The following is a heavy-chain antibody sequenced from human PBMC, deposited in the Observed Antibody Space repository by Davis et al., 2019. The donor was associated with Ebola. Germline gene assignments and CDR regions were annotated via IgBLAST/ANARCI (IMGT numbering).Heavy chain of an antibody. CDR2: ISGSGGST. V-gene: IGHV3-23*01. D-gene: IGHD6-6*01. CDR3: AKESGVEQLVFYYYYGMDV. J-gene: IGHJ6*02. CDR1: GFTFSNAW. Sequence: GESLKISCAASGFTFSNAWMSWVRQAPGKGLEWVSAISGSGGSTYYADSVKGRFTISRDNAKNSLYLQMNSLRAEDTAVYYCAKESGVEQLVFYYYYGMDVWGQGTTVTVSS.